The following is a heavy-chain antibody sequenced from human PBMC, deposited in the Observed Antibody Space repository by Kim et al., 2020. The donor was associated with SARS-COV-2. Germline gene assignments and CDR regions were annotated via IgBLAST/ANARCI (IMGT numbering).Heavy chain of an antibody. Sequence: GGSLRLSCAASGFRFSDYGMSWVRQAPGKGLEWVSGIPGGADSAYYADSVKGRFTISRDKSKNTLYLQMNSLRVEDTAIYYCTRHTIGPDNWGQGTLVTVSS. CDR1: GFRFSDYG. J-gene: IGHJ4*02. D-gene: IGHD2-8*01. CDR3: TRHTIGPDN. V-gene: IGHV3-23*01. CDR2: IPGGADSA.